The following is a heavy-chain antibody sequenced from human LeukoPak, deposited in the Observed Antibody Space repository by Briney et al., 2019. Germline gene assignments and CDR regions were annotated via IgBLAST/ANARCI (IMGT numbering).Heavy chain of an antibody. CDR3: ARGAYYYGSGSYLPYYFDY. CDR1: GGSFSGYY. D-gene: IGHD3-10*01. J-gene: IGHJ4*02. Sequence: SETLSLTCAVYGGSFSGYYWSWIRQPPGKGLEWIGVINHSGSTNYNPSLKSRVTISVDTSKNQFSLKLSSVTAADTAVYYCARGAYYYGSGSYLPYYFDYWGQGTLVTVSS. CDR2: INHSGST. V-gene: IGHV4-34*01.